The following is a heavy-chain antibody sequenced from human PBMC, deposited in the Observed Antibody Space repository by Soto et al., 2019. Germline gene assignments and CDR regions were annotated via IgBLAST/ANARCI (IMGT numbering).Heavy chain of an antibody. CDR2: IIPILGIA. CDR1: GGTFSSYT. V-gene: IGHV1-69*02. Sequence: ASVKVSCKASGGTFSSYTISWVRQAPGQGLKWIGRIIPILGIANYAQKFQGRVTITADKSTSTAYMELSSLRSEDTAVYYCARSSHTYYYGSGSYSNFDYWGQGTLVTVSS. CDR3: ARSSHTYYYGSGSYSNFDY. D-gene: IGHD3-10*01. J-gene: IGHJ4*02.